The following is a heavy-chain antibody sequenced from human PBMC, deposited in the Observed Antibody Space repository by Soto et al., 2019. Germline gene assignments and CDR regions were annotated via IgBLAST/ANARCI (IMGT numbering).Heavy chain of an antibody. Sequence: QITLKESGPTLVNPTQILTLTCTFSGLSLSTRGVGVGWIRQPPGKALEWLELVYWDDDIWYSPSLKSRLTITKDTSKNQVVMTLVNMDPVDTATYYCAHRPYGYKYYVNCWGQGTLVTVS. CDR1: GLSLSTRGVG. J-gene: IGHJ4*02. CDR3: AHRPYGYKYYVNC. D-gene: IGHD5-18*01. V-gene: IGHV2-5*02. CDR2: VYWDDDI.